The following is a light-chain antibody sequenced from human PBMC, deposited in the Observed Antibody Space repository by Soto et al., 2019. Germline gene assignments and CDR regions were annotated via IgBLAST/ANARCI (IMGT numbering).Light chain of an antibody. J-gene: IGKJ1*01. CDR2: AAS. Sequence: DIQMTQSPSSLSASVGDRVTITCRASQSINSYLNWYQQKPGKAPNLLIYAASSLQSGVPSGFSGSGSGTDFTLTINSLQPEDFATYYCQQSYNTPRTFGQGTKVDIK. CDR3: QQSYNTPRT. CDR1: QSINSY. V-gene: IGKV1-39*01.